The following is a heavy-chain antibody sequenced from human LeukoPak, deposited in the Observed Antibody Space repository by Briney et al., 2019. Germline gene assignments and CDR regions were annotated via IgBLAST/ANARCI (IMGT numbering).Heavy chain of an antibody. V-gene: IGHV3-7*01. Sequence: GGSLRLSCAASGFTFNSYLMSWVRHAPGRGLEGVANIKKDGNEENYLDPVKGRFTVSRDNSKNSLYLQMNSLRGEDTAVYYCARSDPNRNALDLWGQGTMVTISS. D-gene: IGHD1/OR15-1a*01. CDR1: GFTFNSYL. CDR3: ARSDPNRNALDL. J-gene: IGHJ3*01. CDR2: IKKDGNEE.